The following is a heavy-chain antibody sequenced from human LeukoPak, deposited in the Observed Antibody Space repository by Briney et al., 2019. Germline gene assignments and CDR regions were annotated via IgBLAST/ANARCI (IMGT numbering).Heavy chain of an antibody. Sequence: SETLSLTCSVSGVSISSGSNYWGWIRQPPGKTLEWIGSIYSSGNTYYNPSLKSRVIILIDTAKNHFSLNLSSVTAADTAVYYCARSDGYGLVGIWGQGTMVTVSS. D-gene: IGHD3-10*01. CDR2: IYSSGNT. V-gene: IGHV4-39*07. CDR3: ARSDGYGLVGI. CDR1: GVSISSGSNY. J-gene: IGHJ3*02.